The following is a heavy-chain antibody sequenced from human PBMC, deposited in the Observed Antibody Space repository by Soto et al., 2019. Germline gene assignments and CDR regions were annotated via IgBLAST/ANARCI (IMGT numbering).Heavy chain of an antibody. V-gene: IGHV3-30-3*01. J-gene: IGHJ4*02. CDR3: ARDPGVYYDSSGSIDY. CDR1: GFTFSIYA. D-gene: IGHD3-22*01. Sequence: GGSLRLSCAASGFTFSIYAMHWVRHAPGKGLEWVAVISYDGSNKYYADSVKGRFTISRDNSKNTLYLQMNSLRAEDTAVYYCARDPGVYYDSSGSIDYWGQGTLVTVS. CDR2: ISYDGSNK.